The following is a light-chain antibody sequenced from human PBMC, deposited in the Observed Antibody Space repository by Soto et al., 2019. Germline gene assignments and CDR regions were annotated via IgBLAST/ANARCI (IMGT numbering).Light chain of an antibody. CDR2: GAS. V-gene: IGKV3-15*01. CDR1: QSVSSK. J-gene: IGKJ1*01. Sequence: EIVMTQSPATLSVSPGEGATLSCRASQSVSSKLAWYQQKPGQTPRLLFNGASTRATGIPARFTGSGSGTEFILTISSLQSEDFAVYYCQQYDIWPPTFGQGTKVDIK. CDR3: QQYDIWPPT.